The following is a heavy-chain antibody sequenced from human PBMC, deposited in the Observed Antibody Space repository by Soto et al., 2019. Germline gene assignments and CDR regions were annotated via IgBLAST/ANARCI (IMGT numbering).Heavy chain of an antibody. J-gene: IGHJ4*02. CDR1: GFTFSSYW. D-gene: IGHD2-2*01. V-gene: IGHV3-7*05. Sequence: EVQLVESGGGLVQSGGSLRLSCAASGFTFSSYWMSWVRQGPGKGPEWVANIKQDGSEKYYVDSVKGRVTISRDNAKNSLYLQMTSLRAEDTAVYHCAKSLSAIPGDSWGQGTLVTVSS. CDR2: IKQDGSEK. CDR3: AKSLSAIPGDS.